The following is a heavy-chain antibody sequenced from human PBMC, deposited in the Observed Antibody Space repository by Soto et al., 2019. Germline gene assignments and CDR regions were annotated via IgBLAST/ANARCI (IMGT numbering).Heavy chain of an antibody. D-gene: IGHD1-20*01. CDR3: AIGYLRQGFDS. CDR1: GDSVSSNNIA. V-gene: IGHV6-1*01. CDR2: TYYGSKWNN. Sequence: SQTLSLTCAISGDSVSSNNIAWNWVRQSPSRGLEWLGRTYYGSKWNNDYAVSVKSRITINADTSKNHFSLHLNSVTPDDTAVYFCAIGYLRQGFDSWGQGILVTVSS. J-gene: IGHJ4*02.